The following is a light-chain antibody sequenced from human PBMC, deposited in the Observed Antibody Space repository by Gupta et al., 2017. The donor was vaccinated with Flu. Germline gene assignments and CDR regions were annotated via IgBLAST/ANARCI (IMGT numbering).Light chain of an antibody. CDR2: DVT. CDR3: SSYTRSSTLGV. CDR1: SSDIGTYNY. V-gene: IGLV2-14*03. J-gene: IGLJ3*02. Sequence: QSALTQPASVSGSPGPSITISCTGTSSDIGTYNYVSWYQQHPGKAPKLLIYDVTNRPSGVSHRFSGSKSGTTASLTISGLQAEDEADYYCSSYTRSSTLGVFGGGTKLTVL.